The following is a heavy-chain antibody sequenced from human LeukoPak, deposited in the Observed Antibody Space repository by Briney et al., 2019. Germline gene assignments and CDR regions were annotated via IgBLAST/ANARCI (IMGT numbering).Heavy chain of an antibody. J-gene: IGHJ4*02. CDR1: GGTFGSHA. CDR3: SALGYCSGGSCYSHYGGGDS. CDR2: IIPIFGTA. Sequence: SVKVACKASGGTFGSHAINWARQAPGEGLEWMGGIIPIFGTANYTRKFQGRVSMTADESTATAYMELSSLRAEDTAIYCASALGYCSGGSCYSHYGGGDSWGQGTLVTVSS. D-gene: IGHD2-15*01. V-gene: IGHV1-69*13.